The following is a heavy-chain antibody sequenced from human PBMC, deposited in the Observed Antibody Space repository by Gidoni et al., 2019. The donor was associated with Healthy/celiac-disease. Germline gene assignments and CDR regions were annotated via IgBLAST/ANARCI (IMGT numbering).Heavy chain of an antibody. D-gene: IGHD3-3*01. Sequence: EVQLVESGGGLVQPGGCLRPSCAAAGFTFSSYWMSWVRQAPGKGLEWVVNIKQDGSEKYYVDSVKGRFTISRDNAKNSLYLQMNSLRAEDTAVYYCARGYYDFWSGNFYMDVWGKGTTVTVSS. CDR3: ARGYYDFWSGNFYMDV. CDR1: GFTFSSYW. J-gene: IGHJ6*03. V-gene: IGHV3-7*04. CDR2: IKQDGSEK.